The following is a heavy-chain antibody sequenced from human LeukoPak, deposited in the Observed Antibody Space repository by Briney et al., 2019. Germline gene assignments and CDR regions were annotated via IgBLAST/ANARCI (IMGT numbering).Heavy chain of an antibody. Sequence: SQTLSLTCTVSGGSISSGSYYWSWIRQPAGKGLEWIGRIYTSGSTNYNPSLKSRVTISVDTSKNQFSLKLSSVTAADTAVYYCASRIYYDSSGHDAFDIWGQGTMVTVSS. CDR3: ASRIYYDSSGHDAFDI. D-gene: IGHD3-22*01. CDR2: IYTSGST. V-gene: IGHV4-61*02. J-gene: IGHJ3*02. CDR1: GGSISSGSYY.